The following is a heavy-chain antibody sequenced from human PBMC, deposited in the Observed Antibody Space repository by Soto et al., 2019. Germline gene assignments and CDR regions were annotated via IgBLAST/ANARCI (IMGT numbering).Heavy chain of an antibody. CDR1: GGTFSSYA. D-gene: IGHD6-13*01. J-gene: IGHJ5*02. V-gene: IGHV1-69*12. Sequence: QVQLVQSGAAVKKPGSSVKVSCKASGGTFSSYAISWMRQAPGQGLEWMGGIIPIFGTANYAQKFQGRVTITADESTSTAYMELSSLRSEDTAVYYCARSIAAAGTVGNWFDPWGQGTLVTVSS. CDR3: ARSIAAAGTVGNWFDP. CDR2: IIPIFGTA.